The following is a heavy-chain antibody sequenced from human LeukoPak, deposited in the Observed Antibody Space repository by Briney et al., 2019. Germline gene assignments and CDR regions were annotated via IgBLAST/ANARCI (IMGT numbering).Heavy chain of an antibody. CDR1: GGSMNNYY. CDR2: IFYSGST. Sequence: SETLSLTCTVFGGSMNNYYWTWIRQPPGKGLQWIAYIFYSGSTNYNPSLRSRVTISVDTSKNQFSLKLNSVTAADTAVYYCARLRGNYFPDYWGQGTLVTVSS. V-gene: IGHV4-59*01. J-gene: IGHJ4*02. CDR3: ARLRGNYFPDY. D-gene: IGHD2/OR15-2a*01.